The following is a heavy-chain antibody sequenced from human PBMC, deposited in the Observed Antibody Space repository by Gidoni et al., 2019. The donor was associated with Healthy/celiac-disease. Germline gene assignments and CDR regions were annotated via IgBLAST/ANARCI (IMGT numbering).Heavy chain of an antibody. V-gene: IGHV3-30*01. D-gene: IGHD1-7*01. CDR1: GFTFSSYA. CDR2: ISYDGSNK. CDR3: ARDNWNYGYYYGMDV. Sequence: QVQLVESGGGVVQPGRSLRLSCAASGFTFSSYAMHWVRQAPGKGREWVAVISYDGSNKYYADSVKGRFTISRDNSKNTLYLQMNSLRAEDTAVYYCARDNWNYGYYYGMDVWGQGTTVTVSS. J-gene: IGHJ6*02.